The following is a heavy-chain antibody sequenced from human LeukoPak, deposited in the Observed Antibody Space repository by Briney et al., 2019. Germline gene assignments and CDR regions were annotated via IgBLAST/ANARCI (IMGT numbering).Heavy chain of an antibody. CDR1: GYTFTSYY. CDR2: INPNSGGT. J-gene: IGHJ4*02. D-gene: IGHD6-13*01. V-gene: IGHV1-2*02. CDR3: ARDRAAAAHFDD. Sequence: ASVKVSCKASGYTFTSYYMHWVRQAPGQGLEWMGWINPNSGGTNYAQKFQGRVTMTRDTSISTAYMELSRLRSDDTAVYYCARDRAAAAHFDDWGQGTLVTVSS.